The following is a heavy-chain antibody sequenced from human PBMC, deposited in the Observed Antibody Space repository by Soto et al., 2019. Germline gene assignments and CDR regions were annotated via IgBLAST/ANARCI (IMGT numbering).Heavy chain of an antibody. CDR3: ASLGGSSSNYGSLDY. Sequence: QLQLQESGPGLVKPSETLSLTCTVSGGSISSSSYYWGWIRQPPGKGLEWIGSIYYSGSTYYNPSRKIPVTISVDTSRNQFSLKLSSATAADTAVYYCASLGGSSSNYGSLDYWGQGNLVTVSS. D-gene: IGHD3-22*01. CDR2: IYYSGST. J-gene: IGHJ4*02. CDR1: GGSISSSSYY. V-gene: IGHV4-39*01.